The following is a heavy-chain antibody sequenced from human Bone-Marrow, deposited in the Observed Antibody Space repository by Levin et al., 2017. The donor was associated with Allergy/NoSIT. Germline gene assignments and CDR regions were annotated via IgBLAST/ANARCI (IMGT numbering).Heavy chain of an antibody. CDR1: GFTFSSYA. CDR3: AKDGDYDILTGYYLLLGDY. V-gene: IGHV3-23*01. D-gene: IGHD3-9*01. CDR2: ISGSGGST. Sequence: GGSLRLSCAASGFTFSSYAMSWVRLAPGKGLEWVSAISGSGGSTYYADSVKGRFTISRDNSKNTLYLQMNSLRAEDTAVYYCAKDGDYDILTGYYLLLGDYWGQGTLVTVSS. J-gene: IGHJ4*02.